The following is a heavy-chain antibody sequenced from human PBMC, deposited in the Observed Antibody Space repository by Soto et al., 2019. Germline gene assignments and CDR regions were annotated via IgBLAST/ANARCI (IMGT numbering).Heavy chain of an antibody. J-gene: IGHJ4*02. V-gene: IGHV3-30-3*01. Sequence: GGSLRLSCAASGFTFSSYAMHWVRQAPGKGLEWVAVISYDGSNKYYADSVKGRFTISRDNSKNTLYLQMNSLRAEDTAVYYCASPRPVAGYYFDYWGQGTLVTVSS. CDR2: ISYDGSNK. CDR3: ASPRPVAGYYFDY. CDR1: GFTFSSYA. D-gene: IGHD6-19*01.